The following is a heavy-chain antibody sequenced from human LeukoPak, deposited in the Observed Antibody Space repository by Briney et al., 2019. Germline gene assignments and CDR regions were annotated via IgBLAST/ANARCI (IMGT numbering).Heavy chain of an antibody. D-gene: IGHD5-18*01. CDR3: ARGFRGYSYGKKYYYYYYMDV. CDR1: GYTFTSYD. Sequence: ASVKVSCKGSGYTFTSYDINWVRQAPGQGLEWMGWMNPNSGNTGYAQKFQGRVTMTRNTSISTAYMELSSLRSEDTAVYYCARGFRGYSYGKKYYYYYYMDVWGKGTTVTVSS. J-gene: IGHJ6*03. CDR2: MNPNSGNT. V-gene: IGHV1-8*01.